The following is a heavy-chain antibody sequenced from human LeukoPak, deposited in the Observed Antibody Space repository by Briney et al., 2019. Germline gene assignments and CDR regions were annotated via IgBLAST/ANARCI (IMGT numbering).Heavy chain of an antibody. CDR1: GYSISSVYY. V-gene: IGHV4-38-2*01. J-gene: IGHJ3*02. CDR2: IYHSGST. D-gene: IGHD6-6*01. CDR3: ARHGVYSSSDDAFDI. Sequence: PSETLSLTCAVSGYSISSVYYWGWIRQPPGKGLEWIGSIYHSGSTYYNPSLKSRVTISVDTSKNQFSLKLSSVTAADTAVYYCARHGVYSSSDDAFDIWGQGTMVTVSS.